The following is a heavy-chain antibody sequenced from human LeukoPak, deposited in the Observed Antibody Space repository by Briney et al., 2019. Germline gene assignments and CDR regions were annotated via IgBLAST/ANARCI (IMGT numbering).Heavy chain of an antibody. D-gene: IGHD3-22*01. CDR3: ARRHRIPYRTSYYYDSSGRSSRDAFDI. CDR1: GGSISSYY. V-gene: IGHV4-59*08. CDR2: IYYSGST. Sequence: SETLSLTCTVSGGSISSYYWSWIRQPPGKGLEWIGYIYYSGSTNYNPSLKSRVTISVDTSKNQFSLRLSSVTAADTAVYYCARRHRIPYRTSYYYDSSGRSSRDAFDIWGQGTMVTVSS. J-gene: IGHJ3*02.